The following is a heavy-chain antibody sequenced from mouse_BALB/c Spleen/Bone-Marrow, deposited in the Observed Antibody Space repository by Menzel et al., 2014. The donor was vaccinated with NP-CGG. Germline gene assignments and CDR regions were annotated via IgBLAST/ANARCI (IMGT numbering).Heavy chain of an antibody. J-gene: IGHJ4*01. CDR3: TRRSLLSDYYSMDY. D-gene: IGHD2-10*01. Sequence: VQLQQSGAELVKPGASVKLSCKASGYTFTSYYLYWVKRRPGQGLEWIGEINPSNGGTNFNERFKSKASLTVDKSSSTAYMQLNSLTSEDSAVYYCTRRSLLSDYYSMDYWGQGTSVTVSS. V-gene: IGHV1S81*02. CDR1: GYTFTSYY. CDR2: INPSNGGT.